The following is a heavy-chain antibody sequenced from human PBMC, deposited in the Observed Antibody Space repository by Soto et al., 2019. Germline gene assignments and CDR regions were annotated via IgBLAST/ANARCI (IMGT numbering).Heavy chain of an antibody. V-gene: IGHV1-69*01. CDR1: GGTFSSYA. D-gene: IGHD4-17*01. Sequence: QVQLVQSGAEVKKPGSSVKVSCKVSGGTFSSYAISWVRQAPGQGLEWMGGIIPIFGTANYAQKFQGRVTITADESTSTAYMELSSLRSEDTAVYYCARSEGYYGRWYFDYWGQGTLVTVSS. CDR3: ARSEGYYGRWYFDY. CDR2: IIPIFGTA. J-gene: IGHJ4*02.